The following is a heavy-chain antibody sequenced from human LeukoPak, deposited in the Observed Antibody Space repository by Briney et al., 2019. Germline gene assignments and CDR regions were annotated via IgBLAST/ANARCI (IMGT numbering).Heavy chain of an antibody. J-gene: IGHJ4*02. CDR1: GFSFSTYA. Sequence: GSLRLSCAASGFSFSTYAISWVRQAPGKGLEWVSCISTTSSYIFYADYVKGRFTISRDNSKNSLFVQMNSLRAEDTAVYFCAKSRSGSANWALQIFDNWGQGTLVTVSS. CDR2: ISTTSSYI. D-gene: IGHD1-1*01. CDR3: AKSRSGSANWALQIFDN. V-gene: IGHV3-21*03.